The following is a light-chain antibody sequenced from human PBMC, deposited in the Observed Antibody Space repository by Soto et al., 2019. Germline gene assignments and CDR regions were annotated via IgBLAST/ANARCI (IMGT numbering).Light chain of an antibody. CDR1: SGYSDYK. CDR3: GADHGSGTHFVFYV. CDR2: VGTGGIVG. Sequence: QSVLTQPPSASASLGASVTLTCTLSSGYSDYKVDWYQQRPGKGPRFVMRVGTGGIVGSKGDGIPDRFSVLGSGLNRYLTIKNIQEEDESDYHCGADHGSGTHFVFYVFGTGTKVTVL. V-gene: IGLV9-49*01. J-gene: IGLJ1*01.